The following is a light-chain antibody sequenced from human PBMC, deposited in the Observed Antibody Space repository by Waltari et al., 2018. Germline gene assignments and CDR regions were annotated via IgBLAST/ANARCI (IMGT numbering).Light chain of an antibody. CDR3: QQRSNGPLT. CDR2: DAS. J-gene: IGKJ4*01. Sequence: EIVLTQSPATLSLSPGERATLSCRASQSINNYLAWYQQKPGQAPRLVIYDASRRATGIPATFSGSGSGTDFTLTISSLEPEDSAVYYCQQRSNGPLTFGGGTKVEIK. V-gene: IGKV3-11*01. CDR1: QSINNY.